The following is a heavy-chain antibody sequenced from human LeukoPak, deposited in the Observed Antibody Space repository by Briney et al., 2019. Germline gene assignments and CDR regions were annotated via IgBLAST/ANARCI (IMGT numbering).Heavy chain of an antibody. J-gene: IGHJ4*02. D-gene: IGHD6-13*01. CDR1: GFTFSHSA. CDR3: ARLLTGGIAAASSFDY. V-gene: IGHV3-23*01. CDR2: ISGFGEST. Sequence: GGSLRLSCAASGFTFSHSAMTWVRQAPGKGLEWVSTISGFGESTFYADSVKGRVTISRDDPKNTLYLQMNSLRAEDTAIYFCARLLTGGIAAASSFDYWGQGTLVTVSS.